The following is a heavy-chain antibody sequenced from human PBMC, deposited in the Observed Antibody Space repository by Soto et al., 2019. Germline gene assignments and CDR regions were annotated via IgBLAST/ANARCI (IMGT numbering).Heavy chain of an antibody. Sequence: QVQLVQSGAEVKKPGSSVKVSCKASGGTFSSYAISWVRQAPGQGLEWMGGIIPISGTANYAQKFQGRVTITADESTSTAYMELSSLRSEDTSVYYCARSQGSSTSLESYSYYYYVMDVWGQGTTVTVSS. CDR1: GGTFSSYA. J-gene: IGHJ6*02. CDR3: ARSQGSSTSLESYSYYYYVMDV. V-gene: IGHV1-69*01. CDR2: IIPISGTA. D-gene: IGHD2-2*01.